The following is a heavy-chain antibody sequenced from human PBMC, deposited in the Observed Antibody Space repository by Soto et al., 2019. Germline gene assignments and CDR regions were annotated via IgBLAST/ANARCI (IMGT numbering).Heavy chain of an antibody. J-gene: IGHJ4*02. D-gene: IGHD5-18*01. V-gene: IGHV3-48*02. CDR2: ISSSISTM. CDR1: GFTFSSYS. CDR3: AREVRDTAVADFDS. Sequence: EVQLVESGGGLVQPGGSLRLSCAASGFTFSSYSMNWVRQAPGKGLEWLSYISSSISTMHYADSVKGRFTSSRDNAKNSLYLHINSLRDEDTAVYYCAREVRDTAVADFDSWGQGTLVTVSS.